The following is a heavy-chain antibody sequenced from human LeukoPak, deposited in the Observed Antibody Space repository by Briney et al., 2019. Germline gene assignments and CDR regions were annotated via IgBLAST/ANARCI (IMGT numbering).Heavy chain of an antibody. Sequence: ASVKVSCKASGYTFTSYDINWVRQATGQGLEWMGWMNPNSGNTGYAQKFQGRVTMTRNTSISTAYMELRSLRSDDTAVYYCARDDNIVVVPAAISWFWDYWGQGTLVTVSS. CDR2: MNPNSGNT. V-gene: IGHV1-8*01. CDR1: GYTFTSYD. CDR3: ARDDNIVVVPAAISWFWDY. D-gene: IGHD2-2*01. J-gene: IGHJ4*02.